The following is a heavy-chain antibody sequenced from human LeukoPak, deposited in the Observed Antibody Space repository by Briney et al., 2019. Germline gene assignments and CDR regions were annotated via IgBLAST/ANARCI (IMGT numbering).Heavy chain of an antibody. D-gene: IGHD3-22*01. Sequence: SETLSLTCTVSGGSISSYYWSWIRQPPGKGLEWIGYIYYSGSTNYNPSLKGRVTISVDTSKNQFSMKLSSVTAADTAVYYCAGYDSRRPDDSWGQGTLVTVS. CDR1: GGSISSYY. CDR3: AGYDSRRPDDS. CDR2: IYYSGST. J-gene: IGHJ4*02. V-gene: IGHV4-59*01.